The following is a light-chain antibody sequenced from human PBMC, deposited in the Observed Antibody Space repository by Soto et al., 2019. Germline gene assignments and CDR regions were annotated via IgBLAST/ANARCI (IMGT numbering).Light chain of an antibody. CDR3: QYCDYLPL. V-gene: IGKV1-33*01. CDR2: GAS. Sequence: DIQMTQSPSSLSASVGDRVTITCQASHDISNYLNWYQHKPGKAPKLLIYGASNLETGVPSRFSGSGSGTDCTFTISSLQTEVIATYYCQYCDYLPLFGPGTTVDLK. CDR1: HDISNY. J-gene: IGKJ3*01.